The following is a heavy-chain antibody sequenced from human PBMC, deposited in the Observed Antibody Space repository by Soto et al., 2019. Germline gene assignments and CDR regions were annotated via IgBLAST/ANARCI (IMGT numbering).Heavy chain of an antibody. V-gene: IGHV3-74*01. D-gene: IGHD3-9*01. Sequence: EVQVVESGGDLVQPGGSLRLSCAASGFSFSNYWMHWVRQAPGKGLVWVSRVNNDGRDTIYADSVMGRFTVSRENAKNTLFLQMNSLRIDDTAMYYCARGAIDHAFDIWGQGTMFTVAS. CDR1: GFSFSNYW. J-gene: IGHJ3*02. CDR2: VNNDGRDT. CDR3: ARGAIDHAFDI.